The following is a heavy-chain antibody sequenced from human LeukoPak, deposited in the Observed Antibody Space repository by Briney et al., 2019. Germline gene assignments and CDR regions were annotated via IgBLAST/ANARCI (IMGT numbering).Heavy chain of an antibody. CDR1: GVSISNYY. CDR3: ASPDAKTYCGGDCYPFDY. V-gene: IGHV4-38-2*02. Sequence: SETLSLTCTVSGVSISNYYWGWIRQAPGKGLEWVGSIYHSGSTYYNPSLKSRVTISVDTSKNQFSLKLSSVTAADTAVYYCASPDAKTYCGGDCYPFDYWGQGTLVTVSS. CDR2: IYHSGST. J-gene: IGHJ4*02. D-gene: IGHD2-21*02.